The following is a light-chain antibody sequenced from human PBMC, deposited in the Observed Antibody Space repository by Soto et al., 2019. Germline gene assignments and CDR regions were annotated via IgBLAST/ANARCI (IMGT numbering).Light chain of an antibody. CDR3: QQYKSFSLT. CDR1: QRIDSW. Sequence: DIQKTQSPSTLSASVGDRVTITCRASQRIDSWLAWYQHKPGKAPNLLIYKTSNLESGVPSRFSGSGSGTEFSLTISSLQPDDFATYYCQQYKSFSLTFGGGTRVEVK. CDR2: KTS. J-gene: IGKJ4*01. V-gene: IGKV1-5*03.